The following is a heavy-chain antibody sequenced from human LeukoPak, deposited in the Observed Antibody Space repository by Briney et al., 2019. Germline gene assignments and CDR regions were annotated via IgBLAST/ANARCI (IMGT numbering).Heavy chain of an antibody. D-gene: IGHD3-3*01. CDR3: ARDNIVRRYYDFWSGLRSDSGYFDY. Sequence: AGGSLRPSCVASGFDFRSYSMNWVRQAPGKGLEWVSYISSFGGTIYYADSVKGRFTISRDNSKNTLYLQMNSLRAEDTAVYYCARDNIVRRYYDFWSGLRSDSGYFDYWGQGTLVTVSS. CDR2: ISSFGGTI. CDR1: GFDFRSYS. V-gene: IGHV3-48*01. J-gene: IGHJ4*02.